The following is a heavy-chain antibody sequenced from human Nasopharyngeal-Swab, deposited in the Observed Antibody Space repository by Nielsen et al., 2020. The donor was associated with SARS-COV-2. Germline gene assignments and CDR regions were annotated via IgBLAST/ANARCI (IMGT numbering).Heavy chain of an antibody. V-gene: IGHV3-9*01. J-gene: IGHJ6*03. Sequence: GGSLRLSCVASGFSFDDYTMHWVRQAPGKGLEWVSGISWKSGNMGYADSVKGRFTISRDNAKNSVYLQMNSLRLEDTALYYCAKTMVRGDFYYFLDVWGKGTTVTVSS. CDR3: AKTMVRGDFYYFLDV. D-gene: IGHD3-10*01. CDR2: ISWKSGNM. CDR1: GFSFDDYT.